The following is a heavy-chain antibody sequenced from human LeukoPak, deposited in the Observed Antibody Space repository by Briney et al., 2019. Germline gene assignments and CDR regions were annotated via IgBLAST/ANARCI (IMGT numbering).Heavy chain of an antibody. CDR2: IKQDGGEK. Sequence: GGSLRLSCAASGFTFSRYWMSWVRQAPVKGLEWVANIKQDGGEKYYVDSVKGRFTISRDNAKNSLYLQMNSLRAEDTAVYYCARGGSHDAFDIWGQGTVVTVSS. CDR3: ARGGSHDAFDI. CDR1: GFTFSRYW. V-gene: IGHV3-7*01. D-gene: IGHD1-26*01. J-gene: IGHJ3*02.